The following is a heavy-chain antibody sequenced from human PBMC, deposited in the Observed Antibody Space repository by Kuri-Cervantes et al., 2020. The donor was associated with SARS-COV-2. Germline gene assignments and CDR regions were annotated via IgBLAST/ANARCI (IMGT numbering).Heavy chain of an antibody. Sequence: LSLTCAASGFTFSSYSMNWVRQAPGKGLEWVSSISSSSSYIYYADSVKGRFTISRDNSKNTLYLQMNSLRAEDTAVYYCAKKFESSGIAAAGTEMYFDYWGQGTLVTVSS. D-gene: IGHD6-13*01. CDR3: AKKFESSGIAAAGTEMYFDY. V-gene: IGHV3-21*04. CDR2: ISSSSSYI. CDR1: GFTFSSYS. J-gene: IGHJ4*02.